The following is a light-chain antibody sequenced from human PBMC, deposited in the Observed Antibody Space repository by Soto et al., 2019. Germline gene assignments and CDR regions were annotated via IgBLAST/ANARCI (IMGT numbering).Light chain of an antibody. J-gene: IGKJ1*01. CDR3: HQYGSAPWT. CDR2: GAS. V-gene: IGKV3-20*01. CDR1: QSVSSNY. Sequence: IVLTQSPGTLSLSPGERGALSCRASQSVSSNYVAWYQQKPGQAPRLLISGASNRATGTPDRFRGSGSGTDFTLTITRLEPEDFEVYYCHQYGSAPWTLGQGTKVDIK.